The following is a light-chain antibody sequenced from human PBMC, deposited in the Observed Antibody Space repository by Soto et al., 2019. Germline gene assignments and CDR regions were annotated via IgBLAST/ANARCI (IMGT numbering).Light chain of an antibody. CDR1: NVDVGDYNY. V-gene: IGLV2-14*01. Sequence: QPVPTHPAPVSGSPGQSITISCTGTNVDVGDYNYVSWYKHHPGKAPKLLVVEVSNRASGVSNRFSGSKSGNTASLTISGLQSEDEADYYCASYSIKTTYVFGSGTKVTVL. J-gene: IGLJ1*01. CDR2: EVS. CDR3: ASYSIKTTYV.